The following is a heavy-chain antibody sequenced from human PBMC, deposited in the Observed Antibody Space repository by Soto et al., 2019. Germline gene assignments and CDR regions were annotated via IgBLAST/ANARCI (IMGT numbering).Heavy chain of an antibody. CDR2: IYWDDDK. CDR1: GFSLSTSGVG. D-gene: IGHD2-21*02. J-gene: IGHJ3*02. CDR3: AHRSTETDAFDI. Sequence: QITLKESGPTLVKPTQTLTLTCTFSGFSLSTSGVGVGWIRQPPGKALEWLALIYWDDDKRYSPSLKSRLTITKDTSKNQVVLTMTNMDPVDTSTYYCAHRSTETDAFDIWGQGTMVTVSS. V-gene: IGHV2-5*02.